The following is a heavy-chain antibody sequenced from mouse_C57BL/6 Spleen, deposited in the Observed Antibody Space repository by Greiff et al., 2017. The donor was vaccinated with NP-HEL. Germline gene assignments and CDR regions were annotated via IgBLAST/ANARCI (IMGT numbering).Heavy chain of an antibody. V-gene: IGHV1-59*01. D-gene: IGHD2-12*01. CDR1: GYTFTSYW. CDR2: IDPSDSYT. CDR3: ARRYPLPYYYAMDY. J-gene: IGHJ4*01. Sequence: VQLQQSGAELVRPGTSVKLSCKASGYTFTSYWMHWVKQRPGQGLEWIGVIDPSDSYTNYNQKFKGKATLTVDTSSSTAYMQLSSLTSEDSAVYYCARRYPLPYYYAMDYWGQGTSVPVSS.